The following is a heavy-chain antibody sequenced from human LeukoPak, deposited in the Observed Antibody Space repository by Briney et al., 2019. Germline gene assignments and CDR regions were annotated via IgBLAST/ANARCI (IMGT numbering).Heavy chain of an antibody. CDR2: IRYDGSNK. V-gene: IGHV3-30*02. CDR3: AKDLGQLILTPVRYFGREASPPPLDY. J-gene: IGHJ4*02. CDR1: GFTFSSYS. Sequence: PGGSLRLSRAASGFTFSSYSMNWVRQAPGKGLEWVAFIRYDGSNKYYADSVKGRFTISRDNSKNTLYLQMNSLRAEDTAVYYCAKDLGQLILTPVRYFGREASPPPLDYWGQGTLVTVSS. D-gene: IGHD3-9*01.